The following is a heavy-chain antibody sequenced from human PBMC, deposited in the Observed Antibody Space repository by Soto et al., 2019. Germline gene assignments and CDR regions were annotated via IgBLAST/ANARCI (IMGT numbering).Heavy chain of an antibody. V-gene: IGHV4-34*01. J-gene: IGHJ3*01. CDR3: ATRLRGVDV. CDR2: INHSGST. CDR1: GGSFSGYY. D-gene: IGHD3-10*01. Sequence: ETLSLTCAVYGGSFSGYYWNWIRQPPGRGLEWIGEINHSGSTNYNPSLKSRVTISVDTSKNQFSLKLTSVTAADTAVYYCATRLRGVDVWGQGTMVTVSS.